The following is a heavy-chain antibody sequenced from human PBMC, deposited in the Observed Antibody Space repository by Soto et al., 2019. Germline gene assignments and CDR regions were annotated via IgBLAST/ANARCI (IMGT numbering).Heavy chain of an antibody. CDR3: ARGGYYYGSGSYSAYNWFDP. D-gene: IGHD3-10*01. CDR2: INHSGST. J-gene: IGHJ5*02. Sequence: PSETLSLTCAVYGGSFSGYYWSWIRQPPGKGLEWIGEINHSGSTNYNPSLKGRVTISVDTSKNQFSLKLSSVTAADTAVYYCARGGYYYGSGSYSAYNWFDPWGQGTLVTVSS. V-gene: IGHV4-34*01. CDR1: GGSFSGYY.